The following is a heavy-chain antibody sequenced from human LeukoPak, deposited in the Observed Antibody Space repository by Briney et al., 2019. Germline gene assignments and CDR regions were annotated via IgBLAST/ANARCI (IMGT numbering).Heavy chain of an antibody. Sequence: PSETLSLTCAVYGGSFSGYYWSWIRQPPGKGLEWIGEINHSGSTNYNPSLKSRVTISVDTSKNQFSLKLSSVTAADTAVYYCASVVPAAIYNWFDPWGQGTLVTVSS. CDR1: GGSFSGYY. CDR3: ASVVPAAIYNWFDP. D-gene: IGHD2-2*01. V-gene: IGHV4-34*01. CDR2: INHSGST. J-gene: IGHJ5*02.